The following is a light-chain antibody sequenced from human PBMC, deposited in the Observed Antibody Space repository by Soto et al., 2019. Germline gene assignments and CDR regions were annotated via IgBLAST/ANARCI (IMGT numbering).Light chain of an antibody. CDR3: QQTFRTPHT. V-gene: IGKV1-39*01. J-gene: IGKJ2*01. CDR2: SAS. Sequence: DIQMTQSPASLSASVGERVTITCRASQTISSYLNWYQQKPGAAPKLLIYSASTLQTRVPSRFSGSGFGTDYTLTISSLQPADFAIYYCQQTFRTPHTFGQGTKVDI. CDR1: QTISSY.